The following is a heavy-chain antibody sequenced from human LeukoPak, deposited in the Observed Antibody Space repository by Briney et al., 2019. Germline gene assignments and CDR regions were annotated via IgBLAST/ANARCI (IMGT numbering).Heavy chain of an antibody. Sequence: GESLKISCKASGYSFSNCWIGWVRRMPGKGLEWMGIIYPGDSDTRYSPSFQGQVTISADKSITTAYLQWTSLKASDTAIYYCARSSSGWHFDYWGQGTLVTVSS. CDR3: ARSSSGWHFDY. V-gene: IGHV5-51*01. CDR1: GYSFSNCW. J-gene: IGHJ4*02. D-gene: IGHD6-19*01. CDR2: IYPGDSDT.